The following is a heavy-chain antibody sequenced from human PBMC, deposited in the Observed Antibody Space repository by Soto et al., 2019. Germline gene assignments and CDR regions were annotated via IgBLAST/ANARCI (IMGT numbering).Heavy chain of an antibody. CDR1: GGSFSAYS. V-gene: IGHV4-34*01. CDR3: VRGQFLSLLGSDENLFSP. Sequence: PSETLSLTCAVYGGSFSAYSWTWIRQPPGKGLEWIGEINHSGSTNYNPSLKSRVTLSVDTSKNQFSLNLRAVTAADTAVYYCVRGQFLSLLGSDENLFSPWGQGT. CDR2: INHSGST. J-gene: IGHJ5*02. D-gene: IGHD2-21*01.